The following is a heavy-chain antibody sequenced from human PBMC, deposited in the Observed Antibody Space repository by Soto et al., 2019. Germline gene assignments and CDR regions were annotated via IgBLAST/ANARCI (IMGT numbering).Heavy chain of an antibody. D-gene: IGHD6-13*01. Sequence: QVQLQESGPGLVKPSETLSLTCTVSGGSISSYYWSWIRQPPGKGLEWIGYIYYSGSTNYNPSLKSRVTISVDTSKNQFSLKLSSVTAADTAVYYCARDRGGWQQLVRAAGTYYYYYGMDVWGQGTTVTVSS. CDR3: ARDRGGWQQLVRAAGTYYYYYGMDV. J-gene: IGHJ6*02. CDR2: IYYSGST. V-gene: IGHV4-59*01. CDR1: GGSISSYY.